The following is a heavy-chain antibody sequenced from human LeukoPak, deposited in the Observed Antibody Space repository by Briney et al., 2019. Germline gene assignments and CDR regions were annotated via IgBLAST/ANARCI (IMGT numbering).Heavy chain of an antibody. CDR1: GGSVSNYY. V-gene: IGHV4-59*08. CDR3: ARHFAYGSSSYFDY. J-gene: IGHJ4*02. Sequence: SETLSLTCSVSGGSVSNYYWSWIRQPPGKGLEWIEYVYYTGSTNYNPSLKSRVTMFEDKSKNQFSLRLYSVTVADTAVYYCARHFAYGSSSYFDYWGQGSLVTVSS. CDR2: VYYTGST. D-gene: IGHD6-6*01.